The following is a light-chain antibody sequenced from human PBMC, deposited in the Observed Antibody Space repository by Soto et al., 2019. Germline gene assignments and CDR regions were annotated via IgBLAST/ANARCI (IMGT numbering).Light chain of an antibody. J-gene: IGKJ4*01. V-gene: IGKV1D-12*01. Sequence: DLPMTQSPSSVSASVGDRVTISCRASQGINSWLAWYQQKPGKAPELLIYTASNLESGVPSRFSGSGSGTDFTLTISSLQPEDFATYYCQQASSFPLTFGGGTRVEIK. CDR1: QGINSW. CDR2: TAS. CDR3: QQASSFPLT.